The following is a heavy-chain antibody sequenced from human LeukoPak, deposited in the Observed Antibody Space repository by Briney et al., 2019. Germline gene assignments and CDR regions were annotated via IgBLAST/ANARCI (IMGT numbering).Heavy chain of an antibody. CDR3: VRWQYCGGNCFFSAFDI. CDR2: IHHSGNT. D-gene: IGHD2-21*01. V-gene: IGHV4-59*01. J-gene: IGHJ3*02. Sequence: SETLSLTCTVSDGSISSSYWSWIRRSPGKGLEWIGYIHHSGNTNSSPPLKSRVTISVDTPKNQFSLKLNSVTAADTAIYYCVRWQYCGGNCFFSAFDIWGQGKMVTVSS. CDR1: DGSISSSY.